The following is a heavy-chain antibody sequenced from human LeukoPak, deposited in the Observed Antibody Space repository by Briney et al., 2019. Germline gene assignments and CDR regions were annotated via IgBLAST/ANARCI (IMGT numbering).Heavy chain of an antibody. V-gene: IGHV4-4*02. J-gene: IGHJ3*02. Sequence: SETLSLTCAVSGGSISSSSWWSWVRQPPGKGLEWIGEVLHDGSPNYNPSFRGRVTILVDKSKNQFSLNLGSLTAADTAMYYCARDPNIVSAITLRAFDIWGQGTMVSVSS. CDR1: GGSISSSSW. CDR2: VLHDGSP. D-gene: IGHD5/OR15-5a*01. CDR3: ARDPNIVSAITLRAFDI.